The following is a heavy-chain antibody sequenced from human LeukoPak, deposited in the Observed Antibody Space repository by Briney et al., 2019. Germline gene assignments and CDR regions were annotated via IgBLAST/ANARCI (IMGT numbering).Heavy chain of an antibody. J-gene: IGHJ4*02. Sequence: GGSLRLSCAASGVTFTKYTMNWVRQAPGKGLEWVSSVSGSSSYIYYADSVKGRFTISRDNAKNSLYLQMNSLRVEDTAVYYCARFQDGAFDYWGQGTLVTVSS. CDR1: GVTFTKYT. D-gene: IGHD5-24*01. CDR3: ARFQDGAFDY. CDR2: VSGSSSYI. V-gene: IGHV3-21*01.